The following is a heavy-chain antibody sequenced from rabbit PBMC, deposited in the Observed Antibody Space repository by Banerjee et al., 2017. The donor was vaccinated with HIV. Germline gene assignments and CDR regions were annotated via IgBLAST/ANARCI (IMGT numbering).Heavy chain of an antibody. CDR2: IYAGSSGST. D-gene: IGHD4-1*01. J-gene: IGHJ4*01. CDR3: ARDLAGVIGWNFNF. Sequence: QQQLVESGGDLVKPGASLTLTCTASGFSFSNKYVMCWVRQAPGKGLEWIACIYAGSSGSTYYASWAKGRFTISKTSSTTVTLQMTSLTAADTATYFCARDLAGVIGWNFNFWGPGTLVTVS. CDR1: GFSFSNKYV. V-gene: IGHV1S45*01.